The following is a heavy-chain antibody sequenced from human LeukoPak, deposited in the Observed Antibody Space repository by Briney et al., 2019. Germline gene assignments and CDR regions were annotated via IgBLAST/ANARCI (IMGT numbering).Heavy chain of an antibody. CDR2: INTDSGGT. CDR1: GYSFSTYY. V-gene: IGHV1-2*02. Sequence: ASVKVSCKASGYSFSTYYMNWVRQAPGHGLEWLGWINTDSGGTNYAQKFLGRVTMTRDKANTTAYLELTGLTSDDTAVYYCTRHVVTLLRGVTQRRENWFDPWGQGTLVTVSS. CDR3: TRHVVTLLRGVTQRRENWFDP. D-gene: IGHD3-10*01. J-gene: IGHJ5*02.